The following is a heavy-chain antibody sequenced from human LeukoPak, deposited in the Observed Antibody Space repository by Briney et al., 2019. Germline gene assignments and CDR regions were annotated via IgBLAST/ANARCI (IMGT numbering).Heavy chain of an antibody. Sequence: GGSLRLSCAASGFTFSSYGMHWVRQAPGKGLEWVAFIWYDGSNEYYADSVKGRFTISRDNSKNTLYLQMNSLRAEDTAAYYCAKGGFEDMITFGHLPFDYWGQGTLVTVSS. CDR2: IWYDGSNE. J-gene: IGHJ4*02. D-gene: IGHD3-16*01. V-gene: IGHV3-30*02. CDR3: AKGGFEDMITFGHLPFDY. CDR1: GFTFSSYG.